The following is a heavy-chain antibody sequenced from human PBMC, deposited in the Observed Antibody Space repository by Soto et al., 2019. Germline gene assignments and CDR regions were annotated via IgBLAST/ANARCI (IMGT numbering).Heavy chain of an antibody. CDR2: IYYSGST. Sequence: SETLSLTCTVSGCTISSYYWSWIRQPPGKGLEWIGYIYYSGSTNYNPSLKSRVTISVDTSKNQFSLKLSSVTAADTAVYYCARDGVIGDFWSGYQRRGFDPWGQGTLVTVSS. CDR1: GCTISSYY. J-gene: IGHJ5*02. D-gene: IGHD3-3*01. V-gene: IGHV4-59*01. CDR3: ARDGVIGDFWSGYQRRGFDP.